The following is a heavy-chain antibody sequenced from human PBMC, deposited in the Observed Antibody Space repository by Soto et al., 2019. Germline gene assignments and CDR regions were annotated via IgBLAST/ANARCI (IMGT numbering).Heavy chain of an antibody. V-gene: IGHV1-18*01. D-gene: IGHD3-3*01. J-gene: IGHJ6*02. CDR2: ISAYNGNT. CDR3: ARDLLGVGYHYYGSDA. Sequence: ASVKVSCKASGCTFTSYGISWVRQAPGQGLEWMGWISAYNGNTNYAQKLQGRVTMTTDTSTSTAYMELRSLRSDDTAVYYCARDLLGVGYHYYGSDALCQRTTGT. CDR1: GCTFTSYG.